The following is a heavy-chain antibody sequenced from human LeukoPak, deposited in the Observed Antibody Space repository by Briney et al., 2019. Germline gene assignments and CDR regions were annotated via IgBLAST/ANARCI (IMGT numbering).Heavy chain of an antibody. D-gene: IGHD3-22*01. CDR3: ARGPYYYDSSGAFDP. V-gene: IGHV4-61*02. J-gene: IGHJ5*02. Sequence: SETLSLTCTVSGVSISSSYSYWSWLRQPAGKGLEWIGRIYTSGSTTYNPALKSRVTISVNTSKNQFSLKLSSVTAADTALYYSARGPYYYDSSGAFDPWGQGTLVTVSS. CDR1: GVSISSSYSY. CDR2: IYTSGST.